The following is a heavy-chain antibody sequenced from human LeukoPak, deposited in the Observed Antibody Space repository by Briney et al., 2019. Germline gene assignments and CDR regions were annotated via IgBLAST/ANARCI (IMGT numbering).Heavy chain of an antibody. CDR1: GFTFSYFW. CDR3: AREYYYDSSGYASFGY. Sequence: GGSLRLSCAASGFTFSYFWMSWVRQAPGKGLEWVANIKEDGSEKYYVDSVKGRFTISRDNAKNSLYLQMNSLRAEDTAAYYCAREYYYDSSGYASFGYWGQGTLVTVSS. D-gene: IGHD3-22*01. V-gene: IGHV3-7*01. J-gene: IGHJ4*02. CDR2: IKEDGSEK.